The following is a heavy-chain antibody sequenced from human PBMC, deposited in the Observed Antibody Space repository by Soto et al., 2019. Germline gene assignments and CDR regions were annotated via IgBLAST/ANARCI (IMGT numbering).Heavy chain of an antibody. CDR2: IITIFGTA. D-gene: IGHD2-15*01. V-gene: IGHV1-69*12. CDR3: ARESRYCSGGSCYFLTAIDY. Sequence: QVQLVQSGAEVKKPGSSVKVSCKASGGTFSSYAISWVRQAPGPGLEWMGGIITIFGTANYAQKFQGRVTITADESTSTAYMELSSVRSEDTAVYYCARESRYCSGGSCYFLTAIDYWGQVTLVTVSS. J-gene: IGHJ4*02. CDR1: GGTFSSYA.